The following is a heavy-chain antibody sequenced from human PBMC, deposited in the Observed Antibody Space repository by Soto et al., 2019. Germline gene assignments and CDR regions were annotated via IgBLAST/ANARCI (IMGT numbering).Heavy chain of an antibody. D-gene: IGHD3-10*01. CDR1: GASISSGDYY. V-gene: IGHV4-30-4*08. J-gene: IGHJ3*01. CDR2: IFHSGET. CDR3: ARSHYGLGGFDV. Sequence: QVQLQESGPGLVKPSETLSLTCTVSGASISSGDYYWSWIRQSPGKGLQWNGYIFHSGETYYTPSLESPPSLSIDPSKNPFSLNPNPVTAADPAVYFCARSHYGLGGFDVWGPGTVVTVSS.